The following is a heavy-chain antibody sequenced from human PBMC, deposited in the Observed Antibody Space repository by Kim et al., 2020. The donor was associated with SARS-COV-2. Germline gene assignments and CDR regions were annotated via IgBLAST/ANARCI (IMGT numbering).Heavy chain of an antibody. CDR1: GFTFSTHW. CDR3: GRDMDV. CDR2: IKTDGSAH. J-gene: IGHJ6*02. Sequence: GGSLRLSCAASGFTFSTHWMNWIRQAPGKGLEWVANIKTDGSAHYYVDSVKGRFTISRDNAKNSLYLQMNSLRADDTAVYYCGRDMDVWGQGTTVTVSS. V-gene: IGHV3-7*01.